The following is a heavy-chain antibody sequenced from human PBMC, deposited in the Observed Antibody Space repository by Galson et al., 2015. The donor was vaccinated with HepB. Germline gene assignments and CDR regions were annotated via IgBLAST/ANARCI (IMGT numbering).Heavy chain of an antibody. V-gene: IGHV1-69*06. D-gene: IGHD4-23*01. CDR2: IIPIFGTA. CDR1: GGTFSSYA. Sequence: SVKVSCKASGGTFSSYAISWVRQAPGQGLEWMGGIIPIFGTANYAQKFQGRVTITADKSTSTAYMELSSLRSEDTAVYYCAREWPSGGGNLPVDWGQGTLVTVSS. J-gene: IGHJ4*02. CDR3: AREWPSGGGNLPVD.